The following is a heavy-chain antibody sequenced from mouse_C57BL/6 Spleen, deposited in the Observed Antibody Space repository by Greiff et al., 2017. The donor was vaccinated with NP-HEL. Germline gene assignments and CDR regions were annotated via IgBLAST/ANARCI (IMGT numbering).Heavy chain of an antibody. Sequence: VQLQQSGPELVKPGASVKISCKASGYAFSSSWMNWVKQRPGKGLEWIGRIYPGDGDTNYNGKFKGKATLTADKSSSTAYMQLSSLTSEDSAVYFCAREGIYYDYDGYYAMDYWGQGTSVTVSS. D-gene: IGHD2-4*01. J-gene: IGHJ4*01. CDR3: AREGIYYDYDGYYAMDY. CDR1: GYAFSSSW. CDR2: IYPGDGDT. V-gene: IGHV1-82*01.